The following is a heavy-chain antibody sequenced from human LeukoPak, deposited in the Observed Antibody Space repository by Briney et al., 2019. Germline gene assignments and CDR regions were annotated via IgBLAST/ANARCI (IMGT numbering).Heavy chain of an antibody. CDR3: ARTRALTVRGVINRRAYYFDY. Sequence: PSETLSLTCTVSGGSISSDNYYWGWIRQPPGKGLEWIGSIYYSGSTYYNPSLKSRVTISVDTSKNQFSLKLSSVTAADTAVYYCARTRALTVRGVINRRAYYFDYWGQGTLVTVSS. CDR2: IYYSGST. CDR1: GGSISSDNYY. V-gene: IGHV4-39*07. J-gene: IGHJ4*02. D-gene: IGHD3-10*01.